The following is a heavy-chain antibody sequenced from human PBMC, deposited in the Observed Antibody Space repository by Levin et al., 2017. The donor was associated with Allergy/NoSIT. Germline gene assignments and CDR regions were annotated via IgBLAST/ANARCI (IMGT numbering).Heavy chain of an antibody. V-gene: IGHV1-18*01. CDR2: ISAYNGNT. D-gene: IGHD1-26*01. CDR3: ARDQSEWELERSSTLPFDY. Sequence: ASVKVSCKASGYTFTSYGISWVRQAPGQGLEWMGWISAYNGNTNYAQKLQGRVTMTTDTSTSTAYMELRSLRSDDTAVYYCARDQSEWELERSSTLPFDYWGQGTLVTVSS. J-gene: IGHJ4*02. CDR1: GYTFTSYG.